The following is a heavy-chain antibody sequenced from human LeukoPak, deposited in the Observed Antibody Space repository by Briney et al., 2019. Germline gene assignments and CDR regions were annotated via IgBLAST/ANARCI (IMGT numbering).Heavy chain of an antibody. D-gene: IGHD6-19*01. CDR1: GFTFSSYT. CDR3: ARASGWCERGPDYYYYYMDV. CDR2: ISSSSSYI. V-gene: IGHV3-21*01. J-gene: IGHJ6*03. Sequence: TPGGSLRLSCAASGFTFSSYTMNWVRQAPGKGLQSVSSISSSSSYIYYADSVKGRFTISRDNSKNSLYLQMNSLRAEDTAVYYCARASGWCERGPDYYYYYMDVWGKGTTVTVSS.